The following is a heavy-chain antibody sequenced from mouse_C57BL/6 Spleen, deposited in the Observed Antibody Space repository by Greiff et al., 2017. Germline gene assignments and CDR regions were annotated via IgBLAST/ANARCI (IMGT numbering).Heavy chain of an antibody. CDR1: GYTFTSYW. V-gene: IGHV1-61*01. J-gene: IGHJ4*01. Sequence: VQLQQSGAELVRPGSSVKLSCKASGYTFTSYWMDWVKQRPGQGLEWIGNIYPSDSETHYNQKFKDKATLTVDKSSSTAYMQLSSLTSEDSAVYYCARDYDYDGDYAMDYWGQGTSVTVSS. D-gene: IGHD2-4*01. CDR2: IYPSDSET. CDR3: ARDYDYDGDYAMDY.